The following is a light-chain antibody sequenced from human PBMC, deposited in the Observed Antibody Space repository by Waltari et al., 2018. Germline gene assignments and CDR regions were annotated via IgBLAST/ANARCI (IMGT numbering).Light chain of an antibody. CDR2: DVS. V-gene: IGLV2-14*03. CDR1: RRYVGGYHY. Sequence: QSALPQPASVSGSPGQSIPLSCPGTRRYVGGYHYLLCYQQHPGKAPKVVIFDVSYRPSGVSNRFSASKSGNTASLTISGLQAEDEADYYCTSYTSSHGLVFGTGTKVTVL. CDR3: TSYTSSHGLV. J-gene: IGLJ1*01.